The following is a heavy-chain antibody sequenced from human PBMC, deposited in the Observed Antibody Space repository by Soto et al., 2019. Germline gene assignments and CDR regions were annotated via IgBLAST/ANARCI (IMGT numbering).Heavy chain of an antibody. CDR3: ARDLGVAVATLTLDY. Sequence: EVQLVESGGGLVKPGGSLRLSCAASGFTFSTYSMNWVRQAPGKGLEWVSDITSSSTYRFYADSVKGRFTISRDDAKNSLYLQRNSLRAEDTGVYYCARDLGVAVATLTLDYWGQGTLVTVSS. CDR2: ITSSSTYR. J-gene: IGHJ4*02. CDR1: GFTFSTYS. V-gene: IGHV3-21*02. D-gene: IGHD2-15*01.